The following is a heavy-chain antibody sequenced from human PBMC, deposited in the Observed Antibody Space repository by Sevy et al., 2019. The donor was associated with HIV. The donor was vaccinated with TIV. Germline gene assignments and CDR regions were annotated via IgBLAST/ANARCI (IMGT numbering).Heavy chain of an antibody. Sequence: ASVKVSCEAFGYTFTSYDINWVRQAPGQGLEWMGWMSPNTGATGFAQKFQGRVTLTRNKSITTAYVELSSLTYEDTAVYYCARGGNGDFWSYEYYYYGMDVWGQGTTVTVSS. V-gene: IGHV1-8*01. CDR3: ARGGNGDFWSYEYYYYGMDV. CDR1: GYTFTSYD. CDR2: MSPNTGAT. D-gene: IGHD3-3*01. J-gene: IGHJ6*02.